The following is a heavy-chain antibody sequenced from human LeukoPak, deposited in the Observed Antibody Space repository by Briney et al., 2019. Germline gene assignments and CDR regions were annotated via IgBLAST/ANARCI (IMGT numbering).Heavy chain of an antibody. CDR3: ARGLRRRWFGETYNWFDP. Sequence: PSETLSLTCAVYGGSFSGYYWSWIRQPPGKGLEWLGEINHSGSTNYNPSLKSRVTISVDTSKNQFSLKLSSVTAADTAVYYCARGLRRRWFGETYNWFDPWGQGTLVTVSS. CDR2: INHSGST. CDR1: GGSFSGYY. J-gene: IGHJ5*02. V-gene: IGHV4-34*01. D-gene: IGHD3-10*01.